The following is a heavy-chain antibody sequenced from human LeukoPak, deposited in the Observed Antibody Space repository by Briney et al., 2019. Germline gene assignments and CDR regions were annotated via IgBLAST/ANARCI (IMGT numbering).Heavy chain of an antibody. CDR3: ARGNPLGATMGPRDFDY. Sequence: ASVRVSCKASGYTFTSYAMHWVRQAPGQRLEWMGWINAGNGNTKYSQKFQGRVTITRDTSASTACMELSSLRSEDTAVYYCARGNPLGATMGPRDFDYWGQGTLVTVSS. V-gene: IGHV1-3*01. CDR1: GYTFTSYA. J-gene: IGHJ4*02. D-gene: IGHD1-26*01. CDR2: INAGNGNT.